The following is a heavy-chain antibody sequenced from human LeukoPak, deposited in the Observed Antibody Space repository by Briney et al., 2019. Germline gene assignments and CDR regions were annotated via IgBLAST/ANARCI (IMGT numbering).Heavy chain of an antibody. CDR3: ATASSGLFY. J-gene: IGHJ4*02. CDR1: GLTFSNAW. V-gene: IGHV3-15*01. D-gene: IGHD3-16*01. CDR2: IKRKTDGETT. Sequence: PGESLRLSCAASGLTFSNAWMSWVRQAPGEGLEWAGRIKRKTDGETTEYVAPVKGRFTISRDDSKNTLYLQMNSLKTEDTGVYYCATASSGLFYWGQGTLVTVSS.